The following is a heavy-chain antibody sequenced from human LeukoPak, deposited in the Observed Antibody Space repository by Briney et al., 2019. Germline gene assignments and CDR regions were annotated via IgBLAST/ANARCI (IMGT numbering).Heavy chain of an antibody. CDR2: ISAYNGNT. CDR1: GYTFTSYG. V-gene: IGHV1-18*01. CDR3: ARDRSLTYYYDSSGYYGSYFDY. Sequence: ASVKVSCKASGYTFTSYGISWVRQAPGQGLEWMGWISAYNGNTNYAQKLQGRVTMTTDTSTSTAYMELRSLRSDDTAVYYCARDRSLTYYYDSSGYYGSYFDYWGQGTLVTVSS. J-gene: IGHJ4*02. D-gene: IGHD3-22*01.